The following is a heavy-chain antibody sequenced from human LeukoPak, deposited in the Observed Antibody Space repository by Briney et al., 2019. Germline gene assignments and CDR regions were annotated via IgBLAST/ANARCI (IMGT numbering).Heavy chain of an antibody. CDR1: GGTFSSYI. CDR3: EREGDQLVGDYYFDY. CDR2: IIPILGIA. V-gene: IGHV1-69*04. D-gene: IGHD6-6*01. Sequence: ASVKVSCKASGGTFSSYIISWVRQAPGQGLEWMGRIIPILGIANYAQKFQGRVTITADKSTSTAYMELSSLRSEDTAVYYCEREGDQLVGDYYFDYWGQGTLVTVSS. J-gene: IGHJ4*02.